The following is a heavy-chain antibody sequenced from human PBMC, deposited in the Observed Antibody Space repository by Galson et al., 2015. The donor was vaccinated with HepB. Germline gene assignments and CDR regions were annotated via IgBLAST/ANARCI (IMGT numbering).Heavy chain of an antibody. CDR3: ASLPGRQGY. CDR1: GGSISSYY. V-gene: IGHV4-59*01. Sequence: SETLSLTCTVSGGSISSYYWSWIRQPPGKGLEWIGYIYYSGSTNYNPSLKSRVTISVDTSKNQFSLKLSSVTAADTAVYYCASLPGRQGYWGQGTLVTVSS. CDR2: IYYSGST. J-gene: IGHJ4*02. D-gene: IGHD1-14*01.